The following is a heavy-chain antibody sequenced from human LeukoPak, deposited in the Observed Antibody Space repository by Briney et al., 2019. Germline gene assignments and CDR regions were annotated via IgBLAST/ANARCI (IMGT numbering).Heavy chain of an antibody. J-gene: IGHJ4*02. Sequence: PSETLSLTCTVSGGSISNYWSWIRQPPGKGLEWIGYIYYNGSTNYNPSLKSRVTISVDTSKNQFSLRLSSVTAADTAVYYCARDFDFSGYFDFWGQGTLVTVSS. CDR3: ARDFDFSGYFDF. D-gene: IGHD3-9*01. CDR1: GGSISNY. CDR2: IYYNGST. V-gene: IGHV4-59*01.